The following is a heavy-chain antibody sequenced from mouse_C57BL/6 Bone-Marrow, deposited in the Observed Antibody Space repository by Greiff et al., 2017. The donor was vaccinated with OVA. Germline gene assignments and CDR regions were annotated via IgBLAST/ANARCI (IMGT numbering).Heavy chain of an antibody. V-gene: IGHV8-5*01. CDR2: IWWNDDK. Sequence: QVTLKESGPGILQPSQTLSLTCSFSGFSLSTSNMGIGWIRQPSGKGLEWLAHIWWNDDKYYNPSLKIRLTISKDTSNNQVFLKSTSVDTADTATYYCAQKTYGNYGTWFAYWGQGTLVTVSA. D-gene: IGHD2-10*02. J-gene: IGHJ3*01. CDR1: GFSLSTSNMG. CDR3: AQKTYGNYGTWFAY.